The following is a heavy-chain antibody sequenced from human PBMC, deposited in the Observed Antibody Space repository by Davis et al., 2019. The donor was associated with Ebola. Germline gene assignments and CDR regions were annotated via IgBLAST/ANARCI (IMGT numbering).Heavy chain of an antibody. D-gene: IGHD1-20*01. Sequence: NVSRKGSGYTFTRYWIVCVRHMRGKGLEWMGIIYTGYSETRYSPSFRGQVTISADKSTRTAYLQWGRLKASDTAMYYCASLRRTITGMDDGFDVWGQGTMVTVSS. J-gene: IGHJ3*01. CDR1: GYTFTRYW. CDR2: IYTGYSET. V-gene: IGHV5-51*01. CDR3: ASLRRTITGMDDGFDV.